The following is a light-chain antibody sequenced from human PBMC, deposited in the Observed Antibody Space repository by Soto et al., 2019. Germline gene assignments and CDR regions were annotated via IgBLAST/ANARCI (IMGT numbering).Light chain of an antibody. CDR3: QQYAGSPRT. J-gene: IGKJ1*01. CDR1: QSVRSNY. CDR2: GAS. V-gene: IGKV3-20*01. Sequence: EIVLTQSPGTLSLSPGERATLSCRASQSVRSNYLAWYQQQPGQAPRLLIYGASSRATGIPDRFSGSGSGTDFTLTISRLEPEDFAVYYCQQYAGSPRTFGQGTKVEIK.